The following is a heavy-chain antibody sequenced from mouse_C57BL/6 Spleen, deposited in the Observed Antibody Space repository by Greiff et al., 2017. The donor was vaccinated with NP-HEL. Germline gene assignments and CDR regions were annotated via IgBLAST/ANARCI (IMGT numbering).Heavy chain of an antibody. D-gene: IGHD1-1*01. V-gene: IGHV1-69*01. CDR2: IDPSDSYT. CDR3: ARRGSSPYYFDY. J-gene: IGHJ2*01. CDR1: GYTFTSYW. Sequence: QVQLQQPGAELVMPGASVKLSCKASGYTFTSYWMHWVKQRPGQGLEWIGEIDPSDSYTNYNQKFKGKSTLTVDKSSSTAYMQLSSLTSEDSAVYYCARRGSSPYYFDYWGQGTTLTVSS.